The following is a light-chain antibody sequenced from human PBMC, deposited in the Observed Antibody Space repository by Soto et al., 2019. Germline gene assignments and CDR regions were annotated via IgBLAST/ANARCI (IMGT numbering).Light chain of an antibody. J-gene: IGLJ1*01. V-gene: IGLV1-40*01. CDR3: QSYDSTLSARYV. CDR2: GNS. Sequence: QAVVTQPPSVSGAPGQRVTISCTGSSSNIGAHYDVHWYQQLPGTAPKLLIYGNSNRPSGVPDRFSGSKSGTSASLAITGLQAEDEADYYCQSYDSTLSARYVFGTGTKLTVL. CDR1: SSNIGAHYD.